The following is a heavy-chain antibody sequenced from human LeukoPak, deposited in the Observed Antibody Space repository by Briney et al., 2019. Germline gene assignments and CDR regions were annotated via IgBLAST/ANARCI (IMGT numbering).Heavy chain of an antibody. D-gene: IGHD3-10*01. CDR3: ASLPEFTMVRGVYYYYGMDV. V-gene: IGHV1-46*01. Sequence: ASVKVSCNASGYTFTSYYMHWVRQAPGQGLEWMGIINPSGGSTSYAQKFQGRVTMTRDTSTSTVYMELSSLRSEDTAVYYCASLPEFTMVRGVYYYYGMDVWGQGTTVTVSS. CDR2: INPSGGST. CDR1: GYTFTSYY. J-gene: IGHJ6*02.